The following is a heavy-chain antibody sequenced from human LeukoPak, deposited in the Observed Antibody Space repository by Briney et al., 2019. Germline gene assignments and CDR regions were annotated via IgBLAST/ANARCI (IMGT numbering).Heavy chain of an antibody. J-gene: IGHJ4*02. CDR1: GYTFTGYY. V-gene: IGHV1-8*02. Sequence: AASVKVSRKASGYTFTGYYMHWVRQATGQGLEWMGWMNPNSGNTGYAQKFQGRVTMTRNTSISTAYMELSSLRSEDTAVYYCARSSTMVRGTVSSIGYWGQGTLVTVSS. D-gene: IGHD3-10*01. CDR2: MNPNSGNT. CDR3: ARSSTMVRGTVSSIGY.